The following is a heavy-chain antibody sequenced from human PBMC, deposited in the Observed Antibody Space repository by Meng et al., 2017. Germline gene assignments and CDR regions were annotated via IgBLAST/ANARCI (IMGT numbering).Heavy chain of an antibody. V-gene: IGHV1-2*06. J-gene: IGHJ4*02. Sequence: QGQLVQFGAEVKKPGASGKVSCKPSRYNFPDYYIHWGRRAPGQGLEWMGRINPKSGDTHYAQKFQARVTMTGDTSISTAYMELSGLRSDDTAMYYCARDEDISAAGKLFGDYWGQGTLVTVSS. CDR3: ARDEDISAAGKLFGDY. D-gene: IGHD6-25*01. CDR2: INPKSGDT. CDR1: RYNFPDYY.